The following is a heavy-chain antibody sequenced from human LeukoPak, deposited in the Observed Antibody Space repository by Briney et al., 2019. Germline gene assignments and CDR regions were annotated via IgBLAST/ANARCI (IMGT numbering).Heavy chain of an antibody. V-gene: IGHV1-2*02. Sequence: ASVKVSCKASGYTFTAYYIHWVRQAPGQGLEWTGWFNPNGGGTNYAQEFQGRVTMTRDTSISTAYMELSRLRSDDTAVYYCAREYYFDNSGYYGVGDYWGQGTLVTVSS. J-gene: IGHJ4*02. CDR2: FNPNGGGT. CDR3: AREYYFDNSGYYGVGDY. D-gene: IGHD3-22*01. CDR1: GYTFTAYY.